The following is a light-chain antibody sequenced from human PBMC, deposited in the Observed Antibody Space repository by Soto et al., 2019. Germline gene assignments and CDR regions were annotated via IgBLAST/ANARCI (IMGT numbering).Light chain of an antibody. Sequence: QSVLTQPPSASGTPGQRVTISCSGSSSNIGSNTVNWYQQLPGTAPKLLIYSNNQRPSGVPDRFSGSKSGTSASLAISGLQSEDEADYYCAALDDSLNGWVLGGGTKLTVL. J-gene: IGLJ3*02. V-gene: IGLV1-44*01. CDR3: AALDDSLNGWV. CDR2: SNN. CDR1: SSNIGSNT.